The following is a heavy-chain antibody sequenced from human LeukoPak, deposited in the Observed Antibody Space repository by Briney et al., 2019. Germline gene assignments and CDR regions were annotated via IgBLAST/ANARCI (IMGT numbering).Heavy chain of an antibody. J-gene: IGHJ5*02. CDR2: INPNSGGT. CDR3: ARDPQTYYYGSGSYYNQYWFDP. CDR1: GYTFTGYY. Sequence: ASVKVSCKAPGYTFTGYYMHWVRQAPGQGLEWMGWINPNSGGTNYAQKFQGRVTMTRDTSISTAYMELSRLRSDDTAVYYCARDPQTYYYGSGSYYNQYWFDPWGQGTLVTVSS. D-gene: IGHD3-10*01. V-gene: IGHV1-2*02.